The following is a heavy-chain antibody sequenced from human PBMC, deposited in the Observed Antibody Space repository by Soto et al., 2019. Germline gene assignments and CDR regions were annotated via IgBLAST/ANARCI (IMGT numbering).Heavy chain of an antibody. D-gene: IGHD3-10*01. CDR2: INSDGSSA. Sequence: PGGSLRLSCAASGFPFSSYWMHWVRPAPGKGLVWVSRINSDGSSATYADSVKGRFTMSRDNSKNTLYLQMNSLRAEDTAVYFCAREGKYYNSERQSDAFDIWGQGTMVTVSS. CDR3: AREGKYYNSERQSDAFDI. V-gene: IGHV3-74*01. CDR1: GFPFSSYW. J-gene: IGHJ3*02.